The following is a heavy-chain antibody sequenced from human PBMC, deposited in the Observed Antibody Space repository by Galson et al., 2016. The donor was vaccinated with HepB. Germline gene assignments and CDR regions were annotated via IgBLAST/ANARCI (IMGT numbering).Heavy chain of an antibody. Sequence: FSSYSMNWVRQAPGKGLEWVSSISSSSSYICYADSVKGRFTISRDNAKNSLYLQMNSLRAEDTAVYYCAREWFGEYGMDVWGQGTTVTVSS. V-gene: IGHV3-21*01. CDR1: FSSYS. CDR2: ISSSSSYI. D-gene: IGHD3-10*01. J-gene: IGHJ6*02. CDR3: AREWFGEYGMDV.